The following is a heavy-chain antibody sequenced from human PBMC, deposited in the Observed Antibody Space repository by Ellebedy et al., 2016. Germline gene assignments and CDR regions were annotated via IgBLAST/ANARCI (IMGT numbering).Heavy chain of an antibody. D-gene: IGHD4-23*01. CDR3: TTMKRGVGTFDF. CDR1: GFTFSNVW. J-gene: IGHJ4*02. Sequence: GGSLRLSCAASGFTFSNVWMSWVRQAPGKGLEWVGRIKSKTDGETSDYAAPVKGRFTISRDDSETTLYLQMNSLKTEDTAVYYCTTMKRGVGTFDFWGQGTLVTVSS. CDR2: IKSKTDGETS. V-gene: IGHV3-15*01.